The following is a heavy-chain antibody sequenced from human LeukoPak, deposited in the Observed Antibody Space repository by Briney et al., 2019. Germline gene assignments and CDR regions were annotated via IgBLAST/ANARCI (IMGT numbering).Heavy chain of an antibody. J-gene: IGHJ3*02. Sequence: ASVKVSCKASRDTFTSYDIIWVRQATGQGLEWMGWMNPNSGNTGYAQKFQGRVTMTRNTSISTAYMELSSLRSEDTAVYYCASARTYCGGDCYSGDAFDIWGQGTMVTVSS. D-gene: IGHD2-21*02. CDR2: MNPNSGNT. CDR3: ASARTYCGGDCYSGDAFDI. V-gene: IGHV1-8*01. CDR1: RDTFTSYD.